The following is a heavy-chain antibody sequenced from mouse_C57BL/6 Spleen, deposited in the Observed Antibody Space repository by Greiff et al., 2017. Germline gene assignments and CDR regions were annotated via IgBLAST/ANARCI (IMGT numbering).Heavy chain of an antibody. CDR2: ITHSGET. CDR1: GFPITSGYY. D-gene: IGHD3-1*01. V-gene: IGHV12-3*01. J-gene: IGHJ1*03. Sequence: LQESGPGLVKPSQSLFLTCSITGFPITSGYYWIWIRQSPGKPLEWMGYITHSGETFYNPSLQSPISITRETSKNQFFLQLNSVTTEDTAMYYCAGDRFAHRGGWYFDVWGTGTTVTVSS. CDR3: AGDRFAHRGGWYFDV.